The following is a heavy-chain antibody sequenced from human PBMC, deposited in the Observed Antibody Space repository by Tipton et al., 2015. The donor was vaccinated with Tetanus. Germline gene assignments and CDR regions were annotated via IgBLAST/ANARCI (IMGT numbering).Heavy chain of an antibody. J-gene: IGHJ6*02. CDR2: TYYRSKWNN. D-gene: IGHD1-26*01. V-gene: IGHV6-1*01. Sequence: GLVKPSQTLSLTCVISGDSVSSNSAAWNWFRQSPSRGLEWLGRTYYRSKWNNDYAVSVKSRITINPDTSKNQFSLQLNSVTPEDTAVYCCASGTFAQGMDVWGQGTTVTVSS. CDR1: GDSVSSNSAA. CDR3: ASGTFAQGMDV.